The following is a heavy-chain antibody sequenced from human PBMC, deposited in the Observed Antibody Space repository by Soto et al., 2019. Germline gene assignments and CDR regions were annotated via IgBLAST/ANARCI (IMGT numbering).Heavy chain of an antibody. CDR2: IYSGGST. D-gene: IGHD6-13*01. J-gene: IGHJ6*03. CDR3: ARDLAAAGDYYYMDV. CDR1: GFTVSSNY. Sequence: EVQLVESGGSLVQPGGSLRLSCAASGFTVSSNYMSWVRQAPGKGLEWVSVIYSGGSTYYADSVKGRFTISRDNSKNTLYLQMNSLRAEDTAVYYCARDLAAAGDYYYMDVWGKGTTVTVSS. V-gene: IGHV3-66*01.